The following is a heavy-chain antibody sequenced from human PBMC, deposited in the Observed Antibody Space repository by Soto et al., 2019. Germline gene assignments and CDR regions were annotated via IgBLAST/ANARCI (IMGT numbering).Heavy chain of an antibody. CDR1: GGSFSGYY. D-gene: IGHD2-2*01. J-gene: IGHJ3*02. Sequence: SETLSLTCAVYGGSFSGYYWSWIRQPPGKGLEWIGEINHSGSTNYNPSLKSRVTISVDTSKNPFSLKLSPVTAADTAVYYCARVESVVVQAANDAFDIWGQXTMVTVSS. CDR3: ARVESVVVQAANDAFDI. CDR2: INHSGST. V-gene: IGHV4-34*01.